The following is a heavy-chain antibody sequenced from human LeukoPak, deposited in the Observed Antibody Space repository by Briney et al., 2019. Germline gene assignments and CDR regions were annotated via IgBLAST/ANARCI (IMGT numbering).Heavy chain of an antibody. CDR2: IYHSGST. J-gene: IGHJ4*02. CDR3: ARYSGSYHWRRFDY. CDR1: GGSISSSNW. V-gene: IGHV4-4*02. D-gene: IGHD1-26*01. Sequence: SETLSLTCAVSGGSISSSNWWSWVRQPPGKGLEWIGEIYHSGSTNYNPSLKSRVTISVDKSKNQFSLKLSSVTAADTAVYYCARYSGSYHWRRFDYWGQGTLVTVSS.